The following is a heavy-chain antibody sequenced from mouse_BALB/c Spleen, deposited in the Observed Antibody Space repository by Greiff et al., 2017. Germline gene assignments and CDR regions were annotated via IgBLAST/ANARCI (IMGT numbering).Heavy chain of an antibody. CDR1: GFNIKDYY. CDR3: AFYDGYYVGYFDV. Sequence: DVQLVESGAELVRPGALVKLSCKASGFNIKDYYMHWVKQRPEQGLEWIGWIDPENGNTIYDPKFQGKASITADTSSNTAYLQLSSLTSEDTAVYYCAFYDGYYVGYFDVWGAGTTVTVSS. J-gene: IGHJ1*01. V-gene: IGHV14-1*02. D-gene: IGHD2-3*01. CDR2: IDPENGNT.